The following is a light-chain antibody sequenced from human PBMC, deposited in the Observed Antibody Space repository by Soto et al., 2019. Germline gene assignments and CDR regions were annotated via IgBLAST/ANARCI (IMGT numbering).Light chain of an antibody. CDR3: QSADSSGTYVV. Sequence: ELTQPPSVSVSPGQTARITCSGDALPKQYAYWYQQKPGQAPVLVIYKDSERPSGIPERFSGSSSGTTVTLTISGVQAEDEADYYCQSADSSGTYVVFGGGTKVTVL. V-gene: IGLV3-25*03. J-gene: IGLJ2*01. CDR1: ALPKQY. CDR2: KDS.